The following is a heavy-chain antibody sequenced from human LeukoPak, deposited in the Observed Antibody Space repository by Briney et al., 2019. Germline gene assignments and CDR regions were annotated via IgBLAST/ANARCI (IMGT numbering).Heavy chain of an antibody. V-gene: IGHV4-59*05. CDR1: GGSISSYY. Sequence: SETLSLTCTVSGGSISSYYWSWIRQPPGKGLEWIGSIYYSGSTYYNPSLKSRVTISVDTSKNQFSLKLSSVTAADTAVYYCASEYDFWSGYPPPHYYYGMDVWGQGTTVTVSS. D-gene: IGHD3-3*01. CDR3: ASEYDFWSGYPPPHYYYGMDV. J-gene: IGHJ6*02. CDR2: IYYSGST.